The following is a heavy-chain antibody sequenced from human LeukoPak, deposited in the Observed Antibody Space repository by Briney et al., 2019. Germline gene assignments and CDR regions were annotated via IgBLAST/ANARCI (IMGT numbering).Heavy chain of an antibody. CDR2: ISTTSSYI. D-gene: IGHD6-19*01. CDR1: GFTLSVYS. Sequence: GGSLRLSCAASGFTLSVYSMNWVRQAPGKGLEWVSCISTTSSYIYYADSVKGRFTISRDNSKNTLYLQMNSLRAEDTAMYYCAKIGAVAGHFDYWGQGTLVTVSS. V-gene: IGHV3-21*01. CDR3: AKIGAVAGHFDY. J-gene: IGHJ4*02.